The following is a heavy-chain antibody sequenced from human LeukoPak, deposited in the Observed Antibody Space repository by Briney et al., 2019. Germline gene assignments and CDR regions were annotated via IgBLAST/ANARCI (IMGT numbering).Heavy chain of an antibody. CDR2: IKIGEGTT. D-gene: IGHD2-2*01. J-gene: IGHJ4*02. V-gene: IGHV1-18*01. CDR3: SSSFYSTSWYYFDL. Sequence: WASVKVSCKASGYTFSDFGITWVRQAPGQGPEWMGWIKIGEGTTHSAQKFQDRVSMTRDRSSNTAFLELRSLRSDDTAVYFCSSSFYSTSWYYFDLWGQGTLVTVSS. CDR1: GYTFSDFG.